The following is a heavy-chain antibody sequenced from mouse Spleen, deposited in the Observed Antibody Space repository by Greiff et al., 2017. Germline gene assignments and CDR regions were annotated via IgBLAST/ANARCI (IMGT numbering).Heavy chain of an antibody. CDR2: INPYNGDT. CDR3: ARNGNYPYYFDY. Sequence: VQLKESGPELVKPGASVKISCKASGYSFTGYFMNWVMQSHGKSLEWIGRINPYNGDTFYNQKFKGKATLTVDKSSSTAHMELRSLASEDSAVYYCARNGNYPYYFDYWGQGTTLTVSS. V-gene: IGHV1-20*02. D-gene: IGHD2-1*01. J-gene: IGHJ2*01. CDR1: GYSFTGYF.